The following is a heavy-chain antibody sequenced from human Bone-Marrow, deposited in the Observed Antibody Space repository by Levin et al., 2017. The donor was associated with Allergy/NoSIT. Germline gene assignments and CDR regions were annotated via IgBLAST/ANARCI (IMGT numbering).Heavy chain of an antibody. CDR2: IWHDGSVQ. CDR3: TRDGAEGSGYYRH. V-gene: IGHV3-33*01. CDR1: GFTFSTYA. D-gene: IGHD3-3*01. J-gene: IGHJ4*02. Sequence: GESLKISCKASGFTFSTYAMHWVRQVPGKGLEGVALIWHDGSVQDYAESVRGRFTISRDQSKNTVYLQMNNLRVEDTGVYYCTRDGAEGSGYYRHWGQGILVTVSS.